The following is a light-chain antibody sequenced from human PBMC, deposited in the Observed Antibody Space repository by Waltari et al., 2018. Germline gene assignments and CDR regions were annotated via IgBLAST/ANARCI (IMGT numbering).Light chain of an antibody. Sequence: LTQSQATLSLSPVERATLSCRASQSVSTYLAWFQQKPGQAPRLLIYGTYTRASGTPDRFSGRGSGTDFTLTISSLEPEDFAVYYCQKYDTSPYSFGQGTTVEIK. J-gene: IGKJ2*03. CDR3: QKYDTSPYS. CDR1: QSVSTY. CDR2: GTY. V-gene: IGKV3-20*01.